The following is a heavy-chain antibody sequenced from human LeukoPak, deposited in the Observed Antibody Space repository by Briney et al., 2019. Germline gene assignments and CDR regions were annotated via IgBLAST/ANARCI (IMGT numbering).Heavy chain of an antibody. CDR3: ATVRSSGWYIDY. D-gene: IGHD6-19*01. V-gene: IGHV1-24*01. CDR1: GYTLTELS. J-gene: IGHJ4*02. Sequence: VSVKVSCKVSGYTLTELSMHWVRQAPGKGLEWMGGFDPEDGETIYAQKFQGRVTMTEDTSTDTAYMELSSQRSEDTAVYYCATVRSSGWYIDYWGQGTLVTVSS. CDR2: FDPEDGET.